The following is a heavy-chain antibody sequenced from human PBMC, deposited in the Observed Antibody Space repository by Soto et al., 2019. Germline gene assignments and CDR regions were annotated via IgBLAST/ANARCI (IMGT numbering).Heavy chain of an antibody. J-gene: IGHJ4*02. D-gene: IGHD2-2*01. CDR1: GFTFSSRW. CDR3: ARDTSYSTDY. CDR2: INSDGSTT. Sequence: VGSLRLSCATSGFTFSSRWMHWVRQAPGKGLVWVSYINSDGSTTTYADSVKGRFTISRDNAKNTVYLHMNSLRVDDTAVYYCARDTSYSTDYWGQGTLVTVSS. V-gene: IGHV3-74*01.